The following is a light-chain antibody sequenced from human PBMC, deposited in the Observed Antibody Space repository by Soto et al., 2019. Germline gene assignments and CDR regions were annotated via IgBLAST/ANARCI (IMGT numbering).Light chain of an antibody. Sequence: QSVLTQPPSASGSPGQSVTISCTGTSSDVGGYNYVSWYQQHPGKAPKLMIYEVSKRPSGVPDRFSGSKSGNTASLTVSGLQAEDEADYYFRSYAGSNTSYVFGTGTKVTVL. V-gene: IGLV2-8*01. CDR2: EVS. J-gene: IGLJ1*01. CDR3: RSYAGSNTSYV. CDR1: SSDVGGYNY.